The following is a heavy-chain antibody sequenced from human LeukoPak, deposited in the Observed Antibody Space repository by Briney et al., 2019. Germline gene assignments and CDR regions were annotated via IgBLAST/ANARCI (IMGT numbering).Heavy chain of an antibody. V-gene: IGHV3-30*18. D-gene: IGHD3-10*01. Sequence: GGSLRLSCAASGFTFSSYGMHWVRQAPGKGLEWVAVISYDGSNKYYADSVKGRFTISRDNSKNTLYLQMNSLRAEDTAVYYCAKDRNVYYYGSGPFDYWGQGTLVTVSS. CDR3: AKDRNVYYYGSGPFDY. CDR2: ISYDGSNK. J-gene: IGHJ4*02. CDR1: GFTFSSYG.